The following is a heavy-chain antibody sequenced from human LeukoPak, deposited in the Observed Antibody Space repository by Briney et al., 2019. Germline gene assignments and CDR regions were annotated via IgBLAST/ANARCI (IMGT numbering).Heavy chain of an antibody. Sequence: SETLSLTCTVSGYSISSGYYWSWIRQPPGKGLEWIGEINHSGSTNYNPSLKSRVTISVDTSKNQLSLKLSSVTAADTAVYYCARVPRYEVRGVIRSMWGQGTLVTVSS. CDR2: INHSGST. CDR3: ARVPRYEVRGVIRSM. D-gene: IGHD3-10*01. J-gene: IGHJ4*02. V-gene: IGHV4-38-2*02. CDR1: GYSISSGYY.